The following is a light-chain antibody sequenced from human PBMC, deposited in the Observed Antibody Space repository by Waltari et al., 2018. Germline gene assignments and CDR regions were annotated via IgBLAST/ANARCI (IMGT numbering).Light chain of an antibody. J-gene: IGKJ2*02. CDR3: QQYNSYSGT. CDR1: QSISSW. CDR2: KAS. V-gene: IGKV1-5*03. Sequence: DIQMTQSPSTLSASVGDRVTIPCRASQSISSWLAWYQQKPGKAPKLLIYKASSLESGVPSRFSGSGSGTEFTLTISSLQPDDFATYYCQQYNSYSGTFGQGTKLEIK.